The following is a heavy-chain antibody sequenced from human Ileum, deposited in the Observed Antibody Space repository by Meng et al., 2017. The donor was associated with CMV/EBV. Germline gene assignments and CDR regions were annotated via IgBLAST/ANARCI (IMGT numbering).Heavy chain of an antibody. J-gene: IGHJ4*02. CDR2: IYCNDTK. D-gene: IGHD6-13*01. CDR3: AHKAPADGIFDS. CDR1: GCSLSTSIWG. V-gene: IGHV2-5*01. Sequence: HISVQQSGPPLGDPTPTLARTCIFSGCSLSTSIWGGVSIRLPPAHALEVRALIYCNDTKHNNPSQNVKLSITMYTSKDQIVLTMTTMDPSDTATYYCAHKAPADGIFDSWGQGTLVTVSS.